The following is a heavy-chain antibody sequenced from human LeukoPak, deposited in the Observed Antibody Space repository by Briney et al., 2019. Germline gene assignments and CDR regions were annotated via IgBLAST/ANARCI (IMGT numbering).Heavy chain of an antibody. D-gene: IGHD6-19*01. CDR2: IYSGGST. CDR3: AREKSIAVAGNHYYYGMDV. CDR1: GFTVSSNY. Sequence: PSGGSLRLSCAASGFTVSSNYVSWVRQAPGKGLEWVSVIYSGGSTYYADSVKGRFTISRDNSKNTLYLQMNSLRAEDTAVYYCAREKSIAVAGNHYYYGMDVWGQGTTVTVSS. V-gene: IGHV3-53*01. J-gene: IGHJ6*02.